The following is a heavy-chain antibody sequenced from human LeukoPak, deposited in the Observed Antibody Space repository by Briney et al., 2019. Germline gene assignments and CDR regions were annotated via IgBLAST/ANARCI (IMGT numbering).Heavy chain of an antibody. V-gene: IGHV3-9*01. CDR2: ISWNSGSI. J-gene: IGHJ3*02. Sequence: GGSLRLSCAASGFTFSSYAMSWVRQAPGKGLEWVSGISWNSGSIGYADSVKGRFTISRDNAKNSLYLQMNSLRAEDTALYYCAKGYNWNLDDAFDIWGQGTMVTVSS. CDR1: GFTFSSYA. D-gene: IGHD1-20*01. CDR3: AKGYNWNLDDAFDI.